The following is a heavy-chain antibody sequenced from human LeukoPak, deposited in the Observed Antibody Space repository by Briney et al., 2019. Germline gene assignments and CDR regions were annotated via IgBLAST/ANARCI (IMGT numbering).Heavy chain of an antibody. Sequence: SVKVSCKASEGTFSSYAISWVRQAPGQGLEWMGRIIPILGIANHAHKFHGRVTITADKSTSTAYMELSSLRSEDTAVYYCARGYCSGGSCYNNWFDPWGQGTLVTVSS. CDR2: IIPILGIA. CDR1: EGTFSSYA. V-gene: IGHV1-69*04. D-gene: IGHD2-15*01. CDR3: ARGYCSGGSCYNNWFDP. J-gene: IGHJ5*02.